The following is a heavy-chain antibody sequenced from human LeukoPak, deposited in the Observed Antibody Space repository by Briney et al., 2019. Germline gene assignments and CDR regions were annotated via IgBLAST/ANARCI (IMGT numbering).Heavy chain of an antibody. J-gene: IGHJ3*02. D-gene: IGHD6-19*01. CDR2: IRSKAYGGTT. V-gene: IGHV3-49*04. CDR1: GLTFRDYA. CDR3: TREVSGWSLGDAFDI. Sequence: GGSLRLSCTVSGLTFRDYAMNWVRQAPGKGLLWVGFIRSKAYGGTTEYAASVRGIFNILRDDSKSIAYLQMNSLKTEGTAMYYCTREVSGWSLGDAFDIWGQGTMVTVSS.